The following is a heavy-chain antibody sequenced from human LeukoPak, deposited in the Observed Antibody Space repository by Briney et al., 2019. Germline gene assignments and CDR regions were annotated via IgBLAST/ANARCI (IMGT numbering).Heavy chain of an antibody. CDR3: ARVGIWQQLVNLAQDY. Sequence: ASVKVSCKASGYTFTSYGISWVRQAPGQGLEWMGWISAYNGNTNYAQKLQGRVTMTTDTSTSTAYMELRSLRSGDTAVYYCARVGIWQQLVNLAQDYWGQGTLVTVSS. D-gene: IGHD6-13*01. V-gene: IGHV1-18*01. CDR1: GYTFTSYG. CDR2: ISAYNGNT. J-gene: IGHJ4*02.